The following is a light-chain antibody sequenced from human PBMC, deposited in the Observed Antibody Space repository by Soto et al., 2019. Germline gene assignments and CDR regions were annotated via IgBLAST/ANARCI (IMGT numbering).Light chain of an antibody. J-gene: IGKJ4*01. CDR3: QQRINWPLT. Sequence: EIVLTQSPATLSLSPGERATLSCRASPTARSYLAWYQQKPGQAPRLLIYDVSNRATGVPARFSGSGSETDFSLTISSLEPEDFAVYYCQQRINWPLTFGGGTRVEIK. CDR1: PTARSY. V-gene: IGKV3-11*01. CDR2: DVS.